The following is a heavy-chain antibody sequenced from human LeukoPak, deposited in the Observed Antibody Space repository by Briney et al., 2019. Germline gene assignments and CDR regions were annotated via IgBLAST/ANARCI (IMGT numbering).Heavy chain of an antibody. CDR3: ARGLNIAARPAFDS. CDR1: GGSISSYY. J-gene: IGHJ4*02. CDR2: IYYSGST. Sequence: SETLSLTCTVSGGSISSYYWGWIRQPPGKGLEWIAYIYYSGSTNYSPYLKSRVTMSVDMSKSQFSLKLSSVTAADAAVYYCARGLNIAARPAFDSWGQGTLVTVSS. D-gene: IGHD6-6*01. V-gene: IGHV4-59*01.